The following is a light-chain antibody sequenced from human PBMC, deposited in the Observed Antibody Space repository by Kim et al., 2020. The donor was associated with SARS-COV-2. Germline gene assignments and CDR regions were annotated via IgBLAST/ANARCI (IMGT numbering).Light chain of an antibody. CDR3: QPTNDFPRT. V-gene: IGKV1-12*01. J-gene: IGKJ2*02. CDR2: GAS. Sequence: SASVGDRVSITCRASQDISNWLAWYQQKPGKVPKLLIHGASHLFDGVPSRFSGSGSGTDFTLTINNLQPEDFATYYCQPTNDFPRTFGQGTKLEI. CDR1: QDISNW.